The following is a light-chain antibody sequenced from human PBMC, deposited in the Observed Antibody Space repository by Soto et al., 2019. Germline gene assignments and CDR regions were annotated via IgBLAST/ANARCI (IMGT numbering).Light chain of an antibody. J-gene: IGKJ3*01. CDR1: QSVGSY. CDR3: QQYGNAPFT. CDR2: DAT. V-gene: IGKV3-11*01. Sequence: EIVLTHSPATPSLSPGGRDPPSRLASQSVGSYLAWYQQRPGQPPRLLIYDATTRATGIPARFSGSGSGTDFTLTISSLQSEDSAVYYCQQYGNAPFTFGPGTKVDI.